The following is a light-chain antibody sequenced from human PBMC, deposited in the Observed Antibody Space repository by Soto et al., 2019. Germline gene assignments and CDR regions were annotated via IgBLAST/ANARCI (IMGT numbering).Light chain of an antibody. J-gene: IGKJ5*01. CDR1: QGISNY. Sequence: AIRLTQSPSSLSASTGDRVTITCLASQGISNYLAWYQLKPGKAPKVLIYAASTLQSGVPSRFSGSGSGTEFTLTISSLQPDDFATYYCQHYNSYSEAFGQGTRLEIK. CDR2: AAS. V-gene: IGKV1-8*01. CDR3: QHYNSYSEA.